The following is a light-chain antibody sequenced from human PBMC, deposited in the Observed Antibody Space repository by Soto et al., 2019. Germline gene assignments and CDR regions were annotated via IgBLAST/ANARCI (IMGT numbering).Light chain of an antibody. J-gene: IGKJ1*01. V-gene: IGKV3-20*01. Sequence: EIVLTQSPGTLSLSPGERATLSCRASQSVSSSYLAWYQQKPGQAPRLLIYGASTRATGIPDRFSVSGAGTDFTLTISGLEPEDFAVYYCQQYGRSPWTFGQGTKVEIK. CDR3: QQYGRSPWT. CDR1: QSVSSSY. CDR2: GAS.